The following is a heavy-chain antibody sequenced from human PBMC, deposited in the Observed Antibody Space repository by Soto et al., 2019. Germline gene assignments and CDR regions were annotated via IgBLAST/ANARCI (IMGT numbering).Heavy chain of an antibody. V-gene: IGHV3-66*01. CDR2: TYSGGDT. CDR1: GVTVGNNY. Sequence: EVRLVESGGGLVQPGGSLRLSCAASGVTVGNNYMSWVRQAPGKGLVWVSVTYSGGDTSFEDSVKGRFTMSRDSTKNTVHLQMDSLSAGDTAVYFCARNVPVTALGYWGQGSLVTVSS. CDR3: ARNVPVTALGY. D-gene: IGHD4-17*01. J-gene: IGHJ4*02.